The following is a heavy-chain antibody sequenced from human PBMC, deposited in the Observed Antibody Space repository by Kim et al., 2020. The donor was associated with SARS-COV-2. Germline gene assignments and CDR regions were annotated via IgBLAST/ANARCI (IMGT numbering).Heavy chain of an antibody. J-gene: IGHJ4*02. D-gene: IGHD1-7*01. Sequence: TYYADSVKGRFTMSRDNSKNTLYLQMNSLRAEDTAVYYCAKSIGTTISEYWGQGTLVTVSS. V-gene: IGHV3-23*01. CDR3: AKSIGTTISEY. CDR2: T.